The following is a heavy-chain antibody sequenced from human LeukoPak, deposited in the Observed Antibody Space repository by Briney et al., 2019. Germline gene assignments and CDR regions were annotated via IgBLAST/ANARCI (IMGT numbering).Heavy chain of an antibody. CDR2: IYTSGST. CDR3: ARGSIVVVPAAIGSYYFDY. CDR1: GGSISSGSYY. V-gene: IGHV4-61*02. J-gene: IGHJ4*02. Sequence: SETLSLTCTVSGGSISSGSYYWSWIRQPAGKGLEWIGRIYTSGSTNYNPSLKSRVTISVDTSKNQFSLKLSSVTAADTAVYYCARGSIVVVPAAIGSYYFDYWGQGTLVTVSS. D-gene: IGHD2-2*02.